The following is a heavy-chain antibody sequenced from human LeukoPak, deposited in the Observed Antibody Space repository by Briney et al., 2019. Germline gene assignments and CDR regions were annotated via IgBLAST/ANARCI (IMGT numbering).Heavy chain of an antibody. CDR1: GGTFSSYA. V-gene: IGHV1-69*04. CDR2: IIPILGIA. Sequence: ASVKVSCKASGGTFSSYAISWVRQAPGHGLEWTGRIIPILGIANYAQKFQGRVTITADKSTSTAYMELSSLRSEDTAVYYCARGSIAAAGTSFDYWGQGTLVTVSS. J-gene: IGHJ4*02. CDR3: ARGSIAAAGTSFDY. D-gene: IGHD6-13*01.